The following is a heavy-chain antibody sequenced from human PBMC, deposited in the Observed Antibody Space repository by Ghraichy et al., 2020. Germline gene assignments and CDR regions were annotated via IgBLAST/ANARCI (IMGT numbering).Heavy chain of an antibody. CDR2: IYYSGST. CDR1: GGSISSYY. V-gene: IGHV4-59*08. D-gene: IGHD4-17*01. J-gene: IGHJ3*02. CDR3: ARLNGDSLLNDAFDI. Sequence: SETLSLTCTVSGGSISSYYWSWIRQPPGKGLEWIGYIYYSGSTNYNPSLKSRVTISVDTSKNQFSLKLSSVTAADTAVYYCARLNGDSLLNDAFDIWGQGTMVTVSS.